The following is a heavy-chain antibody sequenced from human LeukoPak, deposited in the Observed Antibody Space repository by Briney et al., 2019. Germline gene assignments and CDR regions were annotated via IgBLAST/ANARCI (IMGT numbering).Heavy chain of an antibody. J-gene: IGHJ5*02. CDR3: ARGYSSSWPNWFDP. Sequence: SETLSLTCTVSGHSISSGYYWGWIRQPSGKGLEWIGSIYHSGSTYYNPSLKSRVTISVDTSKNQFSLKLSSVTAADTAVYYCARGYSSSWPNWFDPWGQGTLVTVSS. V-gene: IGHV4-38-2*02. D-gene: IGHD6-13*01. CDR1: GHSISSGYY. CDR2: IYHSGST.